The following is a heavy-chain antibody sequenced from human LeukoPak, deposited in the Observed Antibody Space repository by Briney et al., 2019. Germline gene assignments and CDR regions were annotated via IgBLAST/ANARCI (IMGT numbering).Heavy chain of an antibody. J-gene: IGHJ6*03. Sequence: SETLSLTCTVSGGSISSSSYYWGWIRQPPGKGLEWIGSIYYSGSTYYNPSLKSRVTISVDTSKNQFSLKLSSVTAADTAVYYCARKGRVQNYYYYYMDVWGKGTTVTVSS. CDR1: GGSISSSSYY. CDR2: IYYSGST. V-gene: IGHV4-39*01. CDR3: ARKGRVQNYYYYYMDV.